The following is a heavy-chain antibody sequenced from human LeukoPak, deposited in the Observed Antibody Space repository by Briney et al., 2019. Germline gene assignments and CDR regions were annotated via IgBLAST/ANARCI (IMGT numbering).Heavy chain of an antibody. V-gene: IGHV4-59*02. D-gene: IGHD1-26*01. CDR1: GGSVSSYY. J-gene: IGHJ3*02. CDR3: ARESFQAFDI. CDR2: IYYIGIT. Sequence: PSETLPLTCTVSGGSVSSYYWSWLRQPPGKGLEYIGYIYYIGITNYNPSLKSRVTISVDTAMKQFALELSAVTAADTAIYYLARESFQAFDIWGQGTLVTVSS.